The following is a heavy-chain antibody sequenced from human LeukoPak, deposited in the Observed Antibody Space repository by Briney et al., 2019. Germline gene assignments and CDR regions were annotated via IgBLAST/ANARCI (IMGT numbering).Heavy chain of an antibody. V-gene: IGHV1-18*01. CDR2: ISAYNGNT. J-gene: IGHJ3*02. CDR3: ARDHDYGHKGAFDI. CDR1: GYTFTSYG. Sequence: ASVKVSCNASGYTFTSYGISWVRQAPGQGLEWMGWISAYNGNTNYAQKLQGRVTMTTDTSTSTAYMELRSLRSDDTAVYYCARDHDYGHKGAFDIWGQGTMVTVSS. D-gene: IGHD4-17*01.